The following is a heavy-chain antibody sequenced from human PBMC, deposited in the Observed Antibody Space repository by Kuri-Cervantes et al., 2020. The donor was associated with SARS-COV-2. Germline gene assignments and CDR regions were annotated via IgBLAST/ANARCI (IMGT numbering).Heavy chain of an antibody. J-gene: IGHJ4*02. D-gene: IGHD3-3*01. CDR3: ARADFWSGYSIDY. Sequence: GGSLRLSCAASGFTFSSYWMSWVHQAPGKGLEWVANIKQDGSEKYYVDSVKGRFNISRDNAKHSLYLQMNSLRAEDTAVYYCARADFWSGYSIDYWGQGTLVTVSS. V-gene: IGHV3-7*01. CDR2: IKQDGSEK. CDR1: GFTFSSYW.